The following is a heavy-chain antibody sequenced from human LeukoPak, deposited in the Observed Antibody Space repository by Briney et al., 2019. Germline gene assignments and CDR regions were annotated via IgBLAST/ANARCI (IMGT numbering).Heavy chain of an antibody. D-gene: IGHD6-19*01. CDR3: ARGYSNGWYHDY. CDR2: INPSGGST. CDR1: GYTFTSYY. V-gene: IGHV1-46*01. Sequence: GASVKVSCKASGYTFTSYYMHWVRQAPGQGLEWMGIINPSGGSTSYAQKFQGRVTFTRDTSASTVYMELSSLRSEDMAIYYCARGYSNGWYHDYWGQGTPVIVSS. J-gene: IGHJ4*02.